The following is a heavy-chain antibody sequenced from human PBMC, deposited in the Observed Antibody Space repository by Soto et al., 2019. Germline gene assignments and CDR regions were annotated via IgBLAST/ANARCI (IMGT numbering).Heavy chain of an antibody. CDR2: IYSGGST. J-gene: IGHJ6*02. Sequence: EVQLVESGGGLIQPGGSLRLSCAASGFTVSSYYKSWVRQATGKGLEWVSVIYSGGSTYYADSVKGRFTISRDNSRNTLYLQMNSLRAEDTALYYCARVVSSAYYYLQLMDVWGQGTTVTVSS. CDR1: GFTVSSYY. CDR3: ARVVSSAYYYLQLMDV. V-gene: IGHV3-53*01. D-gene: IGHD3-22*01.